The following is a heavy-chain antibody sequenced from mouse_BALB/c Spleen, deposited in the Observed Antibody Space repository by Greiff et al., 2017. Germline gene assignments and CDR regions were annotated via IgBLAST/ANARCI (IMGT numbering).Heavy chain of an antibody. Sequence: VQLQQSGPELVKPGASVKMSCKASGYTFTSYVMHWVKQKPGQGLEWIGYINPYNDGTKYNEKFKGMATLTSDKSSSTAYMELSSLTSEDSAVYYCARERQLGLLAYWGQGTLVTVSA. CDR2: INPYNDGT. CDR1: GYTFTSYV. J-gene: IGHJ3*01. D-gene: IGHD3-2*01. CDR3: ARERQLGLLAY. V-gene: IGHV1-14*01.